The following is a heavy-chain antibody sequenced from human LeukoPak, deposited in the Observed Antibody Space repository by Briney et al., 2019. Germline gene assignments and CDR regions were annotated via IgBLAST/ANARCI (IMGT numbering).Heavy chain of an antibody. CDR3: ARDYGDYPSY. J-gene: IGHJ4*02. CDR1: GYSFTSYV. CDR2: ISGYNGNT. V-gene: IGHV1-18*01. D-gene: IGHD4-17*01. Sequence: ASVKVSCKASGYSFTSYVITWVRQAPGQGLEWMGWISGYNGNTKYAQKFQGRVTMTTDTSTSTAYMELRSLRSDDTAVYYCARDYGDYPSYWGQGTLVTVSS.